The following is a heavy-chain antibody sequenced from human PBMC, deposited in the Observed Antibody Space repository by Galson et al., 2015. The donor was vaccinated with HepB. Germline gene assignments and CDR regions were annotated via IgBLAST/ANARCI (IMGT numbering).Heavy chain of an antibody. V-gene: IGHV4-4*07. CDR2: IYTSGST. CDR1: GGSISSYY. J-gene: IGHJ3*02. CDR3: ARTYYDFWSGYYDALDI. Sequence: DTLSLTCTVSGGSISSYYWSWIRQPAGKGLEWIGRIYTSGSTNYNPSLKSRVTMSVDRSKNQFSLKLSSVTAADTAVYYCARTYYDFWSGYYDALDIWGQGTMVTVSS. D-gene: IGHD3-3*01.